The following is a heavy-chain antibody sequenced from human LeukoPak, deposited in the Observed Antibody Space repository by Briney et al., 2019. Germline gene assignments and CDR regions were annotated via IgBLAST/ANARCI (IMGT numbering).Heavy chain of an antibody. V-gene: IGHV4-38-2*01. CDR3: ARASVGATSAFDI. J-gene: IGHJ3*02. Sequence: SETLSLTCAVSGYSINSAYYWGWMRQPPGKRLEWIVSIHHSGSTYFNPSLKSRVTISVDTSKNQFSLKLTSVTAADTAVYYCARASVGATSAFDIWGQGTMVTVSS. CDR2: IHHSGST. D-gene: IGHD1-26*01. CDR1: GYSINSAYY.